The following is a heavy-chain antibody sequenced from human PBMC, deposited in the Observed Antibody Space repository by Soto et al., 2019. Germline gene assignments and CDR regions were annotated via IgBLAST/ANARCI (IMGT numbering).Heavy chain of an antibody. D-gene: IGHD1-1*01. J-gene: IGHJ3*02. CDR3: ARDDAFGNENGFDI. Sequence: GGSLRLSCAVSGFPFSTYGFHWVRQPPGKGLEWVAVIVSDGSAKYHADSVEGRFTISRDNTKDTLYLQMNSLRAEDTAVYYCARDDAFGNENGFDIWGQETMVTVS. V-gene: IGHV3-33*01. CDR2: IVSDGSAK. CDR1: GFPFSTYG.